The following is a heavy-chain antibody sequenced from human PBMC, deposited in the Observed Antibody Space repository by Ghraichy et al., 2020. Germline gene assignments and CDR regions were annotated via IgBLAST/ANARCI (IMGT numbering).Heavy chain of an antibody. V-gene: IGHV3-33*01. Sequence: GESLNISCAASGFTFSSYGMHWVRQAPGKGLEWVAVIWYDGSNKYYADSVKGRFTISRDNSKNTLYLQMNSLRAEDTAVYYCARDYCSSTSCGFSYYYYMDVWGKGTTVTVSS. CDR2: IWYDGSNK. CDR3: ARDYCSSTSCGFSYYYYMDV. D-gene: IGHD2-2*01. CDR1: GFTFSSYG. J-gene: IGHJ6*03.